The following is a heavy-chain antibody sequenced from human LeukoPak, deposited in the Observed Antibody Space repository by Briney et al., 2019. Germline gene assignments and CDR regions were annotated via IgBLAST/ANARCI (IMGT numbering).Heavy chain of an antibody. Sequence: PSETLSLTCTVSGDSIGSYYWSWIRQPPGKGLEWIGYIYFTGSTNYNPSLKSRVIMSVDTSKNQFSLKLTSVTAADTATYYCARETSLAGFASGLGFNYWGRGILVTVSS. CDR3: ARETSLAGFASGLGFNY. V-gene: IGHV4-59*01. CDR2: IYFTGST. D-gene: IGHD6-19*01. J-gene: IGHJ4*02. CDR1: GDSIGSYY.